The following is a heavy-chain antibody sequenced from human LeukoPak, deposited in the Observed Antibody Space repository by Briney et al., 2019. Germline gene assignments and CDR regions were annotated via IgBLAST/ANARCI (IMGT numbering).Heavy chain of an antibody. CDR1: GGSISSGGYY. Sequence: SETLSLTCAVSGGSISSGGYYWSWIRQHPGKGLEWIGYIYYSGSTYYNPSLKSRVTISVDTSKNQFSLKLSSVTAADTAVYYCAREPGYYYDRAAFDIWGQGTMVTVSS. CDR2: IYYSGST. J-gene: IGHJ3*02. CDR3: AREPGYYYDRAAFDI. D-gene: IGHD3-22*01. V-gene: IGHV4-31*11.